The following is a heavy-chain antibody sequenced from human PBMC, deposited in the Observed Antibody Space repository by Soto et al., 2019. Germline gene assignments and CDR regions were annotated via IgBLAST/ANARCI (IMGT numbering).Heavy chain of an antibody. Sequence: GGSLRLSCAASGFTFSSYGMHWVRQAPGKGLEWVAVISYDGSNKYYADSVKGRFTISRDNSKNTLYLQMNSLRAEDTAVYYCAKGGGSGWGFDYWGQGTLVTVSS. V-gene: IGHV3-30*18. CDR1: GFTFSSYG. J-gene: IGHJ4*02. CDR3: AKGGGSGWGFDY. CDR2: ISYDGSNK. D-gene: IGHD6-19*01.